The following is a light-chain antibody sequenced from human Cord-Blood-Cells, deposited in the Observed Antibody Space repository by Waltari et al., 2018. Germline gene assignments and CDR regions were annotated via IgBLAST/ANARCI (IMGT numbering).Light chain of an antibody. CDR1: QSISSY. CDR3: QQSYSTPPLT. V-gene: IGKV1-39*01. Sequence: LSASVGDRVTITCRASQSISSYLNWYQQKPGKAPKLLIYAASSLQSGVPSRFSGSGSGTDFTLTISSLQPEDFATYYCQQSYSTPPLTFGGGTKVEIK. J-gene: IGKJ4*01. CDR2: AAS.